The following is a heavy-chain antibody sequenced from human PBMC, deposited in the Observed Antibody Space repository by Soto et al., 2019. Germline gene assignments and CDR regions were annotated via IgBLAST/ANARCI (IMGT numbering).Heavy chain of an antibody. CDR1: GFPFSNYY. Sequence: PGGSLRLSCVASGFPFSNYYMDWVRQAPGKGLEWVAVISGSEDNIHYADSVKGRFTISRDNSMNTLYLQMNSLRADDTAIYYCAKRRLNTITSLSDYWGQGVQVTVSS. D-gene: IGHD2-21*01. V-gene: IGHV3-23*01. CDR2: ISGSEDNI. CDR3: AKRRLNTITSLSDY. J-gene: IGHJ1*01.